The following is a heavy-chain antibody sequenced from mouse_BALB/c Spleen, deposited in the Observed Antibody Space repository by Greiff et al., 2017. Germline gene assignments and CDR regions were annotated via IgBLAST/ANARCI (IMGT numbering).Heavy chain of an antibody. V-gene: IGHV5-17*02. CDR2: ISSGSSTI. CDR3: ARTEASTVVVDD. Sequence: EVQRVESGGGLVQPGGSRKLSCAASGFTFSSFGMHWVRQAPEKGLEWVAYISSGSSTIYYADTVKGRFTISRDNPKNTLFLQMTSLRSEDTAMYYCARTEASTVVVDDWGQGTTLTVSS. J-gene: IGHJ2*01. CDR1: GFTFSSFG. D-gene: IGHD1-1*01.